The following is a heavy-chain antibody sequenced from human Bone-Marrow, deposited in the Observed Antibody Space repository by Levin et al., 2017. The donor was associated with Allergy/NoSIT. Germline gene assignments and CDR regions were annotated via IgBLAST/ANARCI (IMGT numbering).Heavy chain of an antibody. D-gene: IGHD3-16*01. Sequence: QTGGSLRLSCVASGFTFRSYTMHWVRQAPGKGLEWVAVIPYDGGNKYYADSVKGRFTISRDNSKSTLFLQMNSLRTEDTAVYYCATESIMFTFGRVRGTGKAHPFDNWGQGTLVTVSS. CDR1: GFTFRSYT. J-gene: IGHJ4*02. CDR2: IPYDGGNK. CDR3: ATESIMFTFGRVRGTGKAHPFDN. V-gene: IGHV3-30-3*01.